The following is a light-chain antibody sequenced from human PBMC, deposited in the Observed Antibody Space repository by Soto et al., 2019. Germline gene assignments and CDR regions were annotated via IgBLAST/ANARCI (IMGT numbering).Light chain of an antibody. CDR3: QAYDYSGHAAV. J-gene: IGLJ3*02. Sequence: QSVLTQPPSVSGAPGERVTLSFTGNSSNLGAGYGVRSYQQRPGAAPKLLFFPPSNLTSPVPERFARSMFGPAASLAITGLHAEDGADDCGQAYDYSGHAAVFGRGTKGTV. V-gene: IGLV1-40*01. CDR1: SSNLGAGYG. CDR2: PPS.